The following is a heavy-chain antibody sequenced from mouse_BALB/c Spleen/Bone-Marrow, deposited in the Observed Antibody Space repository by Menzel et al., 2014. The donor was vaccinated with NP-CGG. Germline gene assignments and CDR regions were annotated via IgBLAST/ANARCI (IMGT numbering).Heavy chain of an antibody. CDR3: VRHGYFGNYYYALDY. CDR1: GFTFNTYA. V-gene: IGHV10-1*02. CDR2: IRSKSNNYAT. Sequence: EVQLQQSGGGLVQPKGSLKLSCAASGFTFNTYAMNWVRQAPGKGLEWVARIRSKSNNYATYYADSVKDRFTISRDDSQNMLCLQMNNLKTEDTAMYYCVRHGYFGNYYYALDYWGQGTSVTVSS. D-gene: IGHD2-1*01. J-gene: IGHJ4*01.